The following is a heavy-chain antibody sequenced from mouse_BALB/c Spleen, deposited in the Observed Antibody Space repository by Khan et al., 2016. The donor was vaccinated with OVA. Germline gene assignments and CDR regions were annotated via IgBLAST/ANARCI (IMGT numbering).Heavy chain of an antibody. Sequence: EVELVESGGGLVQPGGSLKLSCAASGFTFSSYGMSWVRQTPDKRLELVATINSNGGSTYYPDSVKGRFTISRDNAKNTLYLQMSRLKSEDTAMYYCARMARTINWDQGTTLTVSS. V-gene: IGHV5-6-3*01. CDR3: ARMARTIN. J-gene: IGHJ2*01. CDR1: GFTFSSYG. CDR2: INSNGGST.